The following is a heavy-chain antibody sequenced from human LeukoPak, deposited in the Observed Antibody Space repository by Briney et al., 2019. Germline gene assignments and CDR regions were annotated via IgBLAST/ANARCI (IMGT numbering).Heavy chain of an antibody. J-gene: IGHJ4*02. D-gene: IGHD2-15*01. V-gene: IGHV3-23*01. Sequence: GGSLRLSCAASGFTFSSYAMSWVRQAPGKGLGWVSAISGSGGSTYYADSVKGRFTISRDNSKNTLYLQMNSLRAEDTAVYYCAKSGRGYCSGGSCPPPDYWGQGTLVTVSS. CDR3: AKSGRGYCSGGSCPPPDY. CDR1: GFTFSSYA. CDR2: ISGSGGST.